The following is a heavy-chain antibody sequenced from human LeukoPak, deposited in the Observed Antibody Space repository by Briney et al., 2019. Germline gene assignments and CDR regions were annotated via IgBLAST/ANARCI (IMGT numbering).Heavy chain of an antibody. V-gene: IGHV3-48*02. CDR3: AREGIVVVPAAPALYYYGMDV. CDR2: ISSSSSTI. CDR1: GFTFSSYS. D-gene: IGHD2-2*01. J-gene: IGHJ6*02. Sequence: GGSLRLSCAASGFTFSSYSMNWVRQAPGKGLEWVSYISSSSSTIYYADSVKGRFTISRDNAKNSLYLQMNSLRDEDTAVYYCAREGIVVVPAAPALYYYGMDVWGQGTTVTVSS.